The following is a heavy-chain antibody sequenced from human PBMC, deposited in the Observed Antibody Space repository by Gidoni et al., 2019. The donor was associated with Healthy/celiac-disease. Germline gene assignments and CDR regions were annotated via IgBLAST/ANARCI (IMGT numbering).Heavy chain of an antibody. CDR1: GYTFTGYN. V-gene: IGHV1-2*02. CDR3: ARGRYCSGGSCGWLFDY. D-gene: IGHD2-15*01. Sequence: QVQLVQSGAEVKKPGASVKVSCKASGYTFTGYNMHWVRQAPGQGLEWMGWINPNSGGTNYAQKFQGRVTMTRDTSISTAYMELSRLRSDDTAVYYCARGRYCSGGSCGWLFDYWGQGTLVTVSS. J-gene: IGHJ4*02. CDR2: INPNSGGT.